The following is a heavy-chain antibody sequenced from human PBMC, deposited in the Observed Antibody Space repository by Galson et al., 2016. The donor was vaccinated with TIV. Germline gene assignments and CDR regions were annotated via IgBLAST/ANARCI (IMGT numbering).Heavy chain of an antibody. CDR2: ISWNRGNI. CDR1: GFRFDDYA. CDR3: VKDIRRGCDNSNCYTYNFYFYGLDV. Sequence: SLRLSCAASGFRFDDYAMHWVRQVPGKGLEWVSGISWNRGNIGYANSVKGRFTISRDNAKNSLSLQMNSLRAEDTALYYCVKDIRRGCDNSNCYTYNFYFYGLDVWGQGTTVTVS. J-gene: IGHJ6*02. V-gene: IGHV3-9*01. D-gene: IGHD2-2*02.